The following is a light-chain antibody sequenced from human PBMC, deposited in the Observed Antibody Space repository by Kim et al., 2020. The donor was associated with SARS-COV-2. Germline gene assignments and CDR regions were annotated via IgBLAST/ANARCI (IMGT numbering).Light chain of an antibody. CDR2: WAS. V-gene: IGKV4-1*01. CDR3: QQYYIPPLS. J-gene: IGKJ4*01. Sequence: ATINCKSSQSVLYSSDNKNYLAWYQQKPGQSPKLLIYWASARESGVPDRFSGSGSGTDFTLTISSLQAEDVTVYYCQQYYIPPLSFGGGTKLEI. CDR1: QSVLYSSDNKNY.